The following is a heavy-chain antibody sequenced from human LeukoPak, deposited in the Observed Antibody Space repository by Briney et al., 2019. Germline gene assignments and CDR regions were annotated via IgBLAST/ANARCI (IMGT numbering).Heavy chain of an antibody. D-gene: IGHD2-15*01. Sequence: PGGSLRLSCAASGFTFSGYSMGWVRQAPGKGLEWVSYIGTTTIYADSVKGRFTISRTNSENRLYLQMNSLRADDAGVYYCANYRSGGGGYYSGLEHWGQGTLVAVSS. V-gene: IGHV3-48*01. CDR3: ANYRSGGGGYYSGLEH. J-gene: IGHJ1*01. CDR1: GFTFSGYS. CDR2: IGTTTI.